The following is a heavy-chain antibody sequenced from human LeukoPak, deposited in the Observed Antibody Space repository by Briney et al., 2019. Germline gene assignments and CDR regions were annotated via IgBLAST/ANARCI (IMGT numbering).Heavy chain of an antibody. V-gene: IGHV4-34*01. J-gene: IGHJ3*02. CDR2: INHSWST. CDR3: ARGGIRYFDWLPPTHAFDI. Sequence: SETLSLTCAVYGGSFSGYYWSWIRQPPGKGLEWIGEINHSWSTNYNLSLKSRVTISVDTSKNQFSLKLSSVTAADTALYYCARGGIRYFDWLPPTHAFDIWGQGTMVTVSS. CDR1: GGSFSGYY. D-gene: IGHD3-9*01.